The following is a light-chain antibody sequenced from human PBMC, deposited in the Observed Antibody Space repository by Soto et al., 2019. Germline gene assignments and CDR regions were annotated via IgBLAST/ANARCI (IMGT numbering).Light chain of an antibody. CDR3: QHARSFPIT. CDR1: QNIDKW. J-gene: IGKJ5*01. V-gene: IGKV1-12*01. CDR2: AAS. Sequence: IQLTQYHSAVSSSFRVLDSMICXASQNIDKWLAWYQQKPGKAPKLLIYAASILRGGVPSRFSGSGSGTDFTLTISSLQPEDFATYSCQHARSFPITFGQGTRLEIK.